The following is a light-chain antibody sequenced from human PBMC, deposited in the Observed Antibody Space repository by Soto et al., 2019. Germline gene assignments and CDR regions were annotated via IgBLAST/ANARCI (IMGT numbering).Light chain of an antibody. J-gene: IGKJ1*01. V-gene: IGKV3-20*01. CDR1: QSVSGY. Sequence: EIVLTQSPASLSLSPGEGATLPCRASQSVSGYLAWYQQKPGQAPRLLIYGASSRATGIPDRFSGSGSGTDFTLTISRLEPEDFAVYYCQQYGSSPETFGQGTKVDIK. CDR3: QQYGSSPET. CDR2: GAS.